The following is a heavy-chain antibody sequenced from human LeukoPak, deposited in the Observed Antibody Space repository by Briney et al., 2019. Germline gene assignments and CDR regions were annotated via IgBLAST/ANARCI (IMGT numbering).Heavy chain of an antibody. V-gene: IGHV3-23*01. J-gene: IGHJ4*02. CDR2: MSGSGGST. CDR1: GFIFSSYG. D-gene: IGHD1-26*01. CDR3: AKDLISGSYPFDY. Sequence: GSLRLSCGASGFIFSSYGMSWVRQAPGKGLEWVSSMSGSGGSTYYADSVKGRFTISRDNSKNTLYLQMNSLRAEDTAVYYCAKDLISGSYPFDYWGQGTLVTVSS.